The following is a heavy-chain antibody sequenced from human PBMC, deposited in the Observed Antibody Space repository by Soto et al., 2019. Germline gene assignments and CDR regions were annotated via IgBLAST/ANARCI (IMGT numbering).Heavy chain of an antibody. CDR2: IRSQPYGGTT. Sequence: EVNLVESGGGLVEPGRSLRLSCITSGFPFANFLMSWFRQAPGKGLEWVGFIRSQPYGGTTQYAPSVSGRFIISRDDSKGILYLQMNSLTNEDSGVYYCIGSFPFWGQGTLVTVSS. V-gene: IGHV3-49*03. J-gene: IGHJ4*02. CDR3: IGSFPF. D-gene: IGHD3-10*01. CDR1: GFPFANFL.